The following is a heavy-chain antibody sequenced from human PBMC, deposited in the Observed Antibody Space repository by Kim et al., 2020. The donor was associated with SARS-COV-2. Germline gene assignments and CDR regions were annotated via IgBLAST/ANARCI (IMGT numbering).Heavy chain of an antibody. V-gene: IGHV1-69*13. J-gene: IGHJ4*02. D-gene: IGHD3-22*01. CDR3: ARIPPSYYYDSSGYQRDY. CDR1: GGTFSSYA. Sequence: SVKVSCKASGGTFSSYAISWVRQAPGQGLEWMGGIIPIFGTANYAQKFQGRVTITADESTSTAYMELSSLRSEDTAVYYCARIPPSYYYDSSGYQRDYWGQGTLVTVSS. CDR2: IIPIFGTA.